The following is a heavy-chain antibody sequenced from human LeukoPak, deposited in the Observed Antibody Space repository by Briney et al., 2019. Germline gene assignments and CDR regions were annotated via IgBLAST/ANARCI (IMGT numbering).Heavy chain of an antibody. Sequence: PGGSLRLSCAASGFTFSSYGMHWVRQAPGKGLEWVAVISYDGSNKYYADSVKGRFTISRDNSKNTLYLQMNSLRAEDTAVYYCAKDRGFLEWSQFFDYWGQGTLVTVSS. CDR1: GFTFSSYG. J-gene: IGHJ4*02. V-gene: IGHV3-30*18. CDR2: ISYDGSNK. D-gene: IGHD3-3*01. CDR3: AKDRGFLEWSQFFDY.